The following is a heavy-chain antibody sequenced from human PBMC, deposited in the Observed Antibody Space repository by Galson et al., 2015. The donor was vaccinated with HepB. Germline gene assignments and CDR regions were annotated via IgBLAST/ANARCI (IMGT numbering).Heavy chain of an antibody. D-gene: IGHD5-18*01. CDR1: GFTFSSYA. Sequence: SLRLSCAASGFTFSSYAMHWVRQAPGKGLEWVAVISYDGNNKYYADSVKGRFTISRDNSKNTLYVQINSLRAEDTAVYYCAKEGNRYSYLDFFDYWGQGTLVTVSS. CDR3: AKEGNRYSYLDFFDY. CDR2: ISYDGNNK. J-gene: IGHJ4*02. V-gene: IGHV3-30*18.